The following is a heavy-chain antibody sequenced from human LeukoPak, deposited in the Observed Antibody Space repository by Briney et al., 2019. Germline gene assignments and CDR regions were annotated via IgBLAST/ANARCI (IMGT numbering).Heavy chain of an antibody. D-gene: IGHD4-23*01. CDR1: GYTFTSYY. V-gene: IGHV1-46*01. CDR3: ARGVGKLPPKFHWFDP. Sequence: GASVKVSCKASGYTFTSYYMHWVRQAPGQGLEWMGIINPSGGSTSYAQKFQGRVTMTRDTSTSTVYMELSSLRSEDTAVYYCARGVGKLPPKFHWFDPWGQGTLVTVSS. CDR2: INPSGGST. J-gene: IGHJ5*02.